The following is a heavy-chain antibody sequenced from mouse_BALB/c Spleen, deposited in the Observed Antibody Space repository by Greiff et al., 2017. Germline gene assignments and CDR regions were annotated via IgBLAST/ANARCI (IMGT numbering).Heavy chain of an antibody. D-gene: IGHD1-1*01. CDR2: ISSGGST. CDR3: AREVSYYYGSSYSWFAY. Sequence: EVNVVESGGGLVKPGGSLKLSCAASGFTFSSYAMSWVRQTPEKRLEWVASISSGGSTYYPDSVKGRFTISRDNARNILYLQMSSLRSEDTAMYYCAREVSYYYGSSYSWFAYWGQGTLVTVSA. CDR1: GFTFSSYA. V-gene: IGHV5-6-5*01. J-gene: IGHJ3*01.